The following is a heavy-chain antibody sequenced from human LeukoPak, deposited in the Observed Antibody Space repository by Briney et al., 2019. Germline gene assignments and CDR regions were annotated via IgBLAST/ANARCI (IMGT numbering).Heavy chain of an antibody. D-gene: IGHD5-24*01. CDR3: AGGSRDGYNSAGNY. CDR1: GYSLSSGYY. J-gene: IGHJ4*02. Sequence: PSETLSLTCTVSGYSLSSGYYWGWIRQPPGKGLEWIGSIYHSGRTYYNPSLKSRVTISVDTSKNQFSLKLSSVTAADTAVYYCAGGSRDGYNSAGNYWGQGTLVTVSS. CDR2: IYHSGRT. V-gene: IGHV4-38-2*02.